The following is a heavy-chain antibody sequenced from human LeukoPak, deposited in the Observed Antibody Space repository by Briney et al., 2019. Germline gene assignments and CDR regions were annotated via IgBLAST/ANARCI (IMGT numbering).Heavy chain of an antibody. CDR2: IWSDGSNK. Sequence: GGSLRLSCAASGFAFNSYGIHWVRQAPGKGLEWVAFIWSDGSNKYYADSVKGRFTISRDNSKNTLYLQMNSLRAEDAAVYYCARARTTRGFDYWGQGTLVTVSS. CDR1: GFAFNSYG. V-gene: IGHV3-33*01. J-gene: IGHJ4*02. D-gene: IGHD4-17*01. CDR3: ARARTTRGFDY.